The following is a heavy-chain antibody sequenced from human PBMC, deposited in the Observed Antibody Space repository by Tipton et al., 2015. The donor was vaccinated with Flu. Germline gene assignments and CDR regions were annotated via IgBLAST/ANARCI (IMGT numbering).Heavy chain of an antibody. CDR2: INHSGST. J-gene: IGHJ5*02. CDR3: ALGVWFDP. V-gene: IGHV4-34*01. Sequence: TLSLTCAVYGGSFSGYYWSWIRQHPGKGLEWIGEINHSGSTNYNPSLKSRVTISVDTSKNQFSLKLSSVTAADTAVYYCALGVWFDPWGQGTLVTVSS. CDR1: GGSFSGYY.